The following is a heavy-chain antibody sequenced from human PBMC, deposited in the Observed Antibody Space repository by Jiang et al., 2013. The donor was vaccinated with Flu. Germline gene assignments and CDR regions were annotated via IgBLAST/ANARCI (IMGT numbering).Heavy chain of an antibody. CDR2: IYPGDSDT. V-gene: IGHV5-51*01. Sequence: KKPGESLKISCKGSGYNFPSYWIGWVRQMPGKGLEWMGIIYPGDSDTRYSPSFQGQVTISADKSISTAYLQWSSLKASDTAMYYCARRGVSSSWPSDYWGQGTLVTVSS. CDR3: ARRGVSSSWPSDY. D-gene: IGHD6-13*01. J-gene: IGHJ4*02. CDR1: GYNFPSYW.